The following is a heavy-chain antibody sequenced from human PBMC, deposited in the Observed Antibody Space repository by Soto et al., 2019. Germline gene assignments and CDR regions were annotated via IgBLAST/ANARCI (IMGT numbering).Heavy chain of an antibody. D-gene: IGHD6-19*01. CDR3: SRDRAVAGTYYYGMDX. V-gene: IGHV6-1*01. CDR1: GDSVSSNSAA. Sequence: TLSRTCAISGDSVSSNSAAWNWIRQSPSRGLEWLGSTYYRSKWFNDYAVSVKSRITINPDTSKNQFSLQLNSVTPEDTAVYYCSRDRAVAGTYYYGMDXWGQGTTVTVS. CDR2: TYYRSKWFN. J-gene: IGHJ6*02.